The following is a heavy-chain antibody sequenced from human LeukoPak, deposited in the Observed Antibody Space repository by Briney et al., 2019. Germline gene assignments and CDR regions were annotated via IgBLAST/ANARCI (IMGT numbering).Heavy chain of an antibody. CDR3: AQIPTSRGNYYYYYGMDV. J-gene: IGHJ6*02. Sequence: SETLSLTCTVSGGSISSGDYYWSWIRQPPGKGLEWIGYIYYSGSTYYNPSLKSRVTISVDTSKNQFSLKLSSVTAADTAVYYCAQIPTSRGNYYYYYGMDVWGQGTTVTVSS. CDR1: GGSISSGDYY. D-gene: IGHD2-21*01. V-gene: IGHV4-30-4*01. CDR2: IYYSGST.